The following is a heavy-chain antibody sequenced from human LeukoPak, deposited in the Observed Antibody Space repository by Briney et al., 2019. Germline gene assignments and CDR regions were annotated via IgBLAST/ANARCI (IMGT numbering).Heavy chain of an antibody. Sequence: PSQTLSLTCTVSGGSINSGGYYWSWIRQLPGKGLEWIGYIYYSGTTSYNPSLKSRLTISLDTSENQFSLKLSSVTAADTAVYYCARGSTGDKSNNWGQGTLVTVSS. J-gene: IGHJ4*02. V-gene: IGHV4-31*03. CDR1: GGSINSGGYY. CDR2: IYYSGTT. CDR3: ARGSTGDKSNN. D-gene: IGHD7-27*01.